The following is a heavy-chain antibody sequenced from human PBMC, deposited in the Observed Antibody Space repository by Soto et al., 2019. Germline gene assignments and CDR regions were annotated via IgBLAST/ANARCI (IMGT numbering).Heavy chain of an antibody. CDR1: GGSFCGYY. CDR3: ARVGCTNGVCYFFDY. J-gene: IGHJ4*02. V-gene: IGHV4-34*01. D-gene: IGHD2-8*01. Sequence: SETLSLTCAVYGGSFCGYYWGWIRQPPGKGLEWIGEINHSGSTNYNPSLKSRVTISVDTSKNQFSLKLSSVTAADTAVYYCARVGCTNGVCYFFDYWGQGTLVTVSS. CDR2: INHSGST.